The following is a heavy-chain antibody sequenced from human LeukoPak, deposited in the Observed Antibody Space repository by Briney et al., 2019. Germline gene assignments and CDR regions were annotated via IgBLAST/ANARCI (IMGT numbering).Heavy chain of an antibody. V-gene: IGHV3-33*06. CDR1: GLNFNDND. CDR2: IWDDGSNK. CDR3: AKEAAAGHNWFDP. Sequence: GGSLRLSCAASGLNFNDNDMDWVRQAPGKGLERVAVIWDDGSNKYYAESVKGRFTISRDISKNMLYLQMNSLRVEDTAVYYCAKEAAAGHNWFDPWGQGTLVTVSS. J-gene: IGHJ5*02. D-gene: IGHD6-13*01.